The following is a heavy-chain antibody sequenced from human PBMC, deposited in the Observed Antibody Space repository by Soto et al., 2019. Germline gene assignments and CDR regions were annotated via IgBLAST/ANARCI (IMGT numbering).Heavy chain of an antibody. Sequence: GGSLRLSCAASRFTFSTYWMSWVRQAPGKGLEWVANIRQDGSQKYYVDSVKGRFTISRDNAKNSLYLQMNSLRADDTAVYYCERGGYCSSTSCSLFDYWGQGTLVT. CDR2: IRQDGSQK. CDR3: ERGGYCSSTSCSLFDY. CDR1: RFTFSTYW. D-gene: IGHD2-2*03. J-gene: IGHJ4*02. V-gene: IGHV3-7*01.